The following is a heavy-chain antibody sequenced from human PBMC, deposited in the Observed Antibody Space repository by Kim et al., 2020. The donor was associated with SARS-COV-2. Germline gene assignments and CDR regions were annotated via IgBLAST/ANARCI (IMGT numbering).Heavy chain of an antibody. CDR2: IIPILGIA. CDR3: ARDGGIVVVVAAYFDY. CDR1: GGTFSSYA. D-gene: IGHD2-15*01. V-gene: IGHV1-69*04. Sequence: SVKVSCKASGGTFSSYAISWVRQAPGQGLEWVGRIIPILGIANYAQKFQGRVTITADKSTSTAYMELSSLRSEDTAVYYCARDGGIVVVVAAYFDYWGQGTLVTVSS. J-gene: IGHJ4*02.